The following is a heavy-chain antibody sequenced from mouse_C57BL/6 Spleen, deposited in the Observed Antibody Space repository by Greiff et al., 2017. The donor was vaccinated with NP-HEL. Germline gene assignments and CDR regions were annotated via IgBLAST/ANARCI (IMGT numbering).Heavy chain of an antibody. CDR2: INPGSGGT. CDR1: GYAFTNYL. J-gene: IGHJ2*01. V-gene: IGHV1-54*01. D-gene: IGHD2-5*01. CDR3: ARGYYSTLDY. Sequence: QVQLQQSGAELVRPGTSVKVSCKASGYAFTNYLIEWVKQRPGQGLEWIGVINPGSGGTNYNEKFKGKATLTADKSSSTAYMQLSSLTSEDSAVYLCARGYYSTLDYWGKGTTLTVSS.